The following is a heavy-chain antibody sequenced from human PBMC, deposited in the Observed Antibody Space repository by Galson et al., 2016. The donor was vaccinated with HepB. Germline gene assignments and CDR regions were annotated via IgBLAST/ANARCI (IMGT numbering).Heavy chain of an antibody. CDR2: IWYNEMNK. CDR3: AKETGGYFGYHEN. V-gene: IGHV3-33*06. J-gene: IGHJ4*02. D-gene: IGHD5-12*01. Sequence: SLRLSCAASGIRFNAYGGTHWVRQAPGKGLEWVAVIWYNEMNKHYADSVEGRFTISRDISQNTVYLQMNSLKAEDTALYYCAKETGGYFGYHENWSQGSLVTVSS. CDR1: GIRFNAYGG.